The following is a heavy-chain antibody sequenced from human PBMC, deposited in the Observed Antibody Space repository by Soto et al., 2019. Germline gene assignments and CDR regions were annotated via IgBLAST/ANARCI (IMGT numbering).Heavy chain of an antibody. CDR3: ARAYGSGSPISGAYYYYGMDV. D-gene: IGHD3-10*01. CDR2: INPSGGST. CDR1: GYTFTSYY. Sequence: QVQLVQSGAEVKKPGASVKVSCKASGYTFTSYYMHWVRQAPGQGFEWMGIINPSGGSTSYAQKFQGRVTMTRDTSTSTVYMELSSLRSEDTAVYYCARAYGSGSPISGAYYYYGMDVWGQGTTVTVSS. V-gene: IGHV1-46*01. J-gene: IGHJ6*02.